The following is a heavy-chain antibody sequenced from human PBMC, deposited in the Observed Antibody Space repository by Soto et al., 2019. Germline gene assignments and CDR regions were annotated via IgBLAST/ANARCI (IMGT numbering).Heavy chain of an antibody. V-gene: IGHV4-59*01. D-gene: IGHD3-9*01. Sequence: QVQLQESGPGLVKPSETLSLTCTVSGGSISSYYWSWIRQPPGKGLEWIGYIYYSGSTNYNPSLKSRVTISVDTSKNQFSLKLSSVTAADTAVYYCARARHDILPGYGEGWFDPWGQGTLVTVSS. CDR3: ARARHDILPGYGEGWFDP. CDR1: GGSISSYY. CDR2: IYYSGST. J-gene: IGHJ5*02.